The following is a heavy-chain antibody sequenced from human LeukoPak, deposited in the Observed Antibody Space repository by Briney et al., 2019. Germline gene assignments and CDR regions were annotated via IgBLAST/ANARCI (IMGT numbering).Heavy chain of an antibody. D-gene: IGHD6-13*01. J-gene: IGHJ4*02. CDR2: ISSSSSYI. V-gene: IGHV3-21*04. CDR3: AKTGGIAASH. Sequence: GGSLRLSCAASGFTFSSYSMNWVRQAPGKGLEWVSSISSSSSYIYYADSVKGRFTISRDNAKNSLYLQMNSLRAEDTAVYFCAKTGGIAASHWGQGTLVTVSS. CDR1: GFTFSSYS.